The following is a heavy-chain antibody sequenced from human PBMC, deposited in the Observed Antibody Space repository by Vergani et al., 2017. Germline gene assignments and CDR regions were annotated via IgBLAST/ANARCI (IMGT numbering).Heavy chain of an antibody. CDR3: ARGITMVRGPWFDP. Sequence: QVQLQQWGAGLLKPSETLSLTCTVSGGSISSYYWSWIRQPPGKGLEWIGYIYTSGSTNYNPSLKSRVTISVDTSKNQFSLKLSSVTAADTAVYYCARGITMVRGPWFDPWGQGTLVTVSS. D-gene: IGHD3-10*01. CDR1: GGSISSYY. J-gene: IGHJ5*02. CDR2: IYTSGST. V-gene: IGHV4-4*09.